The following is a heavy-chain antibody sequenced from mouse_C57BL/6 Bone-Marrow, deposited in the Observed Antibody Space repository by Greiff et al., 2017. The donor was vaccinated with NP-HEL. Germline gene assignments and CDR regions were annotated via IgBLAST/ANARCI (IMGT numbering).Heavy chain of an antibody. CDR1: GFTFSDAW. Sequence: EVQVVESGGGLVQPGGSMKLSCAASGFTFSDAWMDWVRQSPEKGLEWVAEIRNKANNHATYYAESVKGRFTISRDDSKSSVYLQMNSLRAEDTGIYYCTWDGNFPYYYAMDYWGQGTSVTVSS. J-gene: IGHJ4*01. CDR3: TWDGNFPYYYAMDY. V-gene: IGHV6-6*01. D-gene: IGHD2-1*01. CDR2: IRNKANNHAT.